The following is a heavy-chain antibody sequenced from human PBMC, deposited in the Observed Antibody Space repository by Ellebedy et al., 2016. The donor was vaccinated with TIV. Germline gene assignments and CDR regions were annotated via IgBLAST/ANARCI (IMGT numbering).Heavy chain of an antibody. CDR2: ISRNGGGT. J-gene: IGHJ5*02. CDR1: GFTFSIYA. D-gene: IGHD2-15*01. Sequence: PGGSLRLSCAASGFTFSIYAMGWVRQAPGKGLEWVSTISRNGGGTYYAGSVEGRFTISRDNSNNTLWLQMSGLRAGDTAVYYCVRDRYCSADSCYWVDHWGQGTLVTVSS. CDR3: VRDRYCSADSCYWVDH. V-gene: IGHV3-23*01.